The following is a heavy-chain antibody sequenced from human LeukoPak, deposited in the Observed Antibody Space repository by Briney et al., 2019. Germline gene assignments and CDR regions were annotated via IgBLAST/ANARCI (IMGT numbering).Heavy chain of an antibody. D-gene: IGHD5-18*01. Sequence: GGSLRLSCAASGFSFSSYSMHWVRLAPGKGLEWVSSITSSSSSLYYADSLKGRFTISRDNAKKSLYLQMNGPRVEDTAVYYCARGAYVDTAMVDYWGQGTLVTVSS. V-gene: IGHV3-21*01. CDR1: GFSFSSYS. CDR3: ARGAYVDTAMVDY. J-gene: IGHJ4*02. CDR2: ITSSSSSL.